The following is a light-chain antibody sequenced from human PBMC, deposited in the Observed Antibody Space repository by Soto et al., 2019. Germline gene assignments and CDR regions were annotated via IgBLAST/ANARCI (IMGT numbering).Light chain of an antibody. Sequence: DIKMTQSPSTLSASVEDRVTMTCRASQIISSWLAWYQQKPGKAPKLLIYDASSLESGVPSRFSGSGSGTEFTLTISCLQPDDFATYYCQQYNSYSWTFGQGAMVDIK. J-gene: IGKJ1*01. CDR2: DAS. CDR3: QQYNSYSWT. V-gene: IGKV1-5*01. CDR1: QIISSW.